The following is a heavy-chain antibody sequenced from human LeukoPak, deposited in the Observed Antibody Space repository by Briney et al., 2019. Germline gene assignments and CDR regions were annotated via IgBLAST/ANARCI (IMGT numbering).Heavy chain of an antibody. V-gene: IGHV4-4*02. Sequence: PSGTLSLTCAVSGGSITSSNWWSWVRQPPGKGLEWIGEIYHSGSTNYNPSLKSRVTISVDTSKNQFSLKLSSVTAADTAVYYCARGPSHYYDSSGRFDYWGQGTLVTVSS. CDR2: IYHSGST. D-gene: IGHD3-22*01. CDR3: ARGPSHYYDSSGRFDY. J-gene: IGHJ4*02. CDR1: GGSITSSNW.